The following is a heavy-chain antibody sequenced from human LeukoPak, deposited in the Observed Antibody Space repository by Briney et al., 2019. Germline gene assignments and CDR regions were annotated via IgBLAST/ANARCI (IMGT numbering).Heavy chain of an antibody. J-gene: IGHJ4*02. Sequence: GGFLRLSCAASGFAFSSRIMSWVRQAPGEGLEWVSSISSSGDSTNYRDSVKGRFTISRDNSKNTLYLQMNSLRVEDTAAYYCAHMTGFDYWGQGSLVTVSS. V-gene: IGHV3-23*01. CDR2: ISSSGDST. CDR1: GFAFSSRI. CDR3: AHMTGFDY. D-gene: IGHD3-9*01.